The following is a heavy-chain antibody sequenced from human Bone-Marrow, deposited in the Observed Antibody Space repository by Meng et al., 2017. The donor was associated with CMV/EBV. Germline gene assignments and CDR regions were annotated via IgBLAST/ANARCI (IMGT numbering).Heavy chain of an antibody. CDR1: GDSVSSYSAA. J-gene: IGHJ6*02. V-gene: IGHV6-1*01. Sequence: SQTLSLTCAISGDSVSSYSAAWNWIRQSPSRGLEWLGRTYYRSKWYNDYAVSVKSRVTINPDTSKNQFSLQLNSVTPEDTAVYYCARAGQWLVDYYYYYGMDVWGQGTTVTVSS. CDR3: ARAGQWLVDYYYYYGMDV. CDR2: TYYRSKWYN. D-gene: IGHD6-19*01.